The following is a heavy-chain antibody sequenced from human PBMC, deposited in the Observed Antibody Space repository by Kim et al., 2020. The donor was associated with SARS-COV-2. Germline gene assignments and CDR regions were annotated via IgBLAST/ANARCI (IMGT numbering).Heavy chain of an antibody. CDR1: GFTFSTYS. CDR3: ARDLVVGSNHGGY. D-gene: IGHD1-26*01. J-gene: IGHJ4*02. CDR2: ISRSSSAI. V-gene: IGHV3-48*01. Sequence: GGSLRLSCAASGFTFSTYSMNWVRQAPGKGLEWVSYISRSSSAIYYADSVKGRLTISRDNAKNSLYLQMNSLRAEDTAVYYCARDLVVGSNHGGYWGQGTLVTVSS.